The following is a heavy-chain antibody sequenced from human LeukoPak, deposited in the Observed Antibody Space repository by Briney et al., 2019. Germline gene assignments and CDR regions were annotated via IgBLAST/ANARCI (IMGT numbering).Heavy chain of an antibody. CDR1: GFTFSIYG. CDR2: ISYDGSNK. J-gene: IGHJ6*02. D-gene: IGHD3-16*01. CDR3: ARGDDYYGMDV. V-gene: IGHV3-30*03. Sequence: GGSLRLSCAASGFTFSIYGMHWVRQAPGKGLEWVAVISYDGSNKYYADSVKGRFTISRDNSKNTLYLQMNSLRAEDTAVYYCARGDDYYGMDVWGQGTTVTVSS.